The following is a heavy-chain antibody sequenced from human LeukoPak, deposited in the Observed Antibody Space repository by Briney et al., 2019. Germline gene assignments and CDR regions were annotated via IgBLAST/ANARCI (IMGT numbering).Heavy chain of an antibody. D-gene: IGHD6-19*01. Sequence: GASVTVSFKASGYTFTTYSITWVRQAPAQGLEWMGWLSPYNGDTNYAQKLQDRVTTTTDTSTSTACMELTSLRSDDSAVYYCARGGSGWTSEFWGEGALVTVSS. CDR1: GYTFTTYS. V-gene: IGHV1-18*01. CDR3: ARGGSGWTSEF. J-gene: IGHJ4*02. CDR2: LSPYNGDT.